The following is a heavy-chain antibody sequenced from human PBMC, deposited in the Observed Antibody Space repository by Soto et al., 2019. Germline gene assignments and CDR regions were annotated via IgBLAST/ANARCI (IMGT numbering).Heavy chain of an antibody. J-gene: IGHJ3*02. CDR2: ISSSSSTI. D-gene: IGHD2-2*01. CDR1: GFTFSSYS. V-gene: IGHV3-48*01. Sequence: GGSLRLSCAASGFTFSSYSMNWVRQAPGKGLEWVSYISSSSSTIYYADSVKGRFTISRDNAKNSLYLQMNSLRAEDTAVYYCASYSVVVPAAIYAFDIWGQGTMVTVSS. CDR3: ASYSVVVPAAIYAFDI.